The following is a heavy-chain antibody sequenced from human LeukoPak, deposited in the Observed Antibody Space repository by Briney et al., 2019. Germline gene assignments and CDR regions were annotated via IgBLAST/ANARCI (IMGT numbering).Heavy chain of an antibody. Sequence: ASVKVSCKASGYTFTSYYMHWVRQAPGQGLEWMGIINPSGGSTSYAQKFQGRVTMTRDTSTSTVYMELSSLRSEDTAVYYCARDIRPAPEEELGYFDYWGQGTLVTVSS. J-gene: IGHJ4*02. CDR2: INPSGGST. CDR3: ARDIRPAPEEELGYFDY. V-gene: IGHV1-46*01. CDR1: GYTFTSYY. D-gene: IGHD1-26*01.